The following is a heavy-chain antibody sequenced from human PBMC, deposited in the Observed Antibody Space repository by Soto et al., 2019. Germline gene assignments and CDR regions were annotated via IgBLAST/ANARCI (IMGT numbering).Heavy chain of an antibody. J-gene: IGHJ5*02. D-gene: IGHD3-3*01. CDR2: ISHTGGT. CDR1: GGSVNGYY. V-gene: IGHV4-34*01. Sequence: SETLSLTCAVYGGSVNGYYWNWIRQPPGKGLEWIGEISHTGGTHYNPSLKSRVTMSVDTSKNQFSLRLSSVTAADTAIYYCATRITVFGLLIPPFDPWGQGTQVTVSS. CDR3: ATRITVFGLLIPPFDP.